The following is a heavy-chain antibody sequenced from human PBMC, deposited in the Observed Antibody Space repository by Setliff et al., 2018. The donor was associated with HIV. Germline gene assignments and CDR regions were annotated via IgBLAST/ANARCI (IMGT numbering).Heavy chain of an antibody. CDR3: ASTETHYSKWFDP. CDR1: GYSISSGYY. D-gene: IGHD2-15*01. Sequence: PSETLSLTCAVSGYSISSGYYWGWIRQPPGKGLEWIGSIYHSGSTYYKSSLKSRVTISVDTSKNQFSLKPSSVTAADTAVYYCASTETHYSKWFDPWGQGTLVTVSS. V-gene: IGHV4-38-2*01. J-gene: IGHJ5*02. CDR2: IYHSGST.